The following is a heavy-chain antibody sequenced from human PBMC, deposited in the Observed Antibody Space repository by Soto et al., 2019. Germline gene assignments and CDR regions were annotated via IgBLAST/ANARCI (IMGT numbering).Heavy chain of an antibody. V-gene: IGHV1-8*01. CDR3: ARILSSSWYGGYYYYYGMDV. J-gene: IGHJ6*02. Sequence: QVQLVQSGAEVKKPGASVKVSCKASGYTFTSYDINWVRQATGQGLEWMGWMNPNSGNTGYAQKCQGRVTMTRNTSISTAYMELSSLRSEDTAVYYCARILSSSWYGGYYYYYGMDVWGQGTTVTVSS. D-gene: IGHD6-13*01. CDR2: MNPNSGNT. CDR1: GYTFTSYD.